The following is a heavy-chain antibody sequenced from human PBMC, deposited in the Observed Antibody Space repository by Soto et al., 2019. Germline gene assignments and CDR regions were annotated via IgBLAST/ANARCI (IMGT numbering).Heavy chain of an antibody. D-gene: IGHD2-15*01. V-gene: IGHV3-30*18. Sequence: QVQLVESGGGVVQPGRSLRLSCAASGFTFSSYGMHWVRQAPGKGLEWVAVISYDGSNKYYADSVKGRFTISRDNSKNTLYLQMNSLRAEDTAVYYCAKDLLPLNYYYGMDVWGQGTTVTVSS. J-gene: IGHJ6*02. CDR2: ISYDGSNK. CDR1: GFTFSSYG. CDR3: AKDLLPLNYYYGMDV.